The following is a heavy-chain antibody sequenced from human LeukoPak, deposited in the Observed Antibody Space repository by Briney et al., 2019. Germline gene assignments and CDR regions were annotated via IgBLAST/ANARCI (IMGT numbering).Heavy chain of an antibody. Sequence: PSETLSLTCTVSGGSISSYYWSWIRQPAGKGLEWIGRIYTSGSTNYNPSLKSRATMSVDTSKNQFSLKLSSVTAADTAVYYCAREYYDSSGYYSTDYFDYWGQGTLVTVSS. CDR3: AREYYDSSGYYSTDYFDY. J-gene: IGHJ4*02. CDR2: IYTSGST. CDR1: GGSISSYY. D-gene: IGHD3-22*01. V-gene: IGHV4-4*07.